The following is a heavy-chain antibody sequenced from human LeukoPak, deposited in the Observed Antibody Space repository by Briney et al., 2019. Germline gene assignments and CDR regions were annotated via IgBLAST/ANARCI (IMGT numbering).Heavy chain of an antibody. CDR1: GGSVSSRPYD. Sequence: PSETLSLTCAVSGGSVSSRPYDWGWIRQPPGKGLEYIGSISYSGSTYYNPSSGGRVTISLDTSKNQFSLKVNSVTAADTAVYYCARHLSQGDGNKRGFDYWGQGTLVTVSS. CDR3: ARHLSQGDGNKRGFDY. J-gene: IGHJ4*02. D-gene: IGHD5-24*01. CDR2: ISYSGST. V-gene: IGHV4-39*01.